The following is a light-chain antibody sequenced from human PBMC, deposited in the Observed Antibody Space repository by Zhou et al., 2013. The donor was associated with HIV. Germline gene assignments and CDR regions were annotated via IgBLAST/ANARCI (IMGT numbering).Light chain of an antibody. CDR2: QVF. Sequence: DVVMTQSPLSLPVTLGQSASISCRSSQSLLYSDGNTYLNWFHQRPGQSPRRLIYQVFRRDSGVPDRVTGSGSDTDFTLKISRVEAEDVGVYYCMQGTHWPYTFGQGTRLDIK. J-gene: IGKJ2*01. V-gene: IGKV2-30*01. CDR3: MQGTHWPYT. CDR1: QSLLYSDGNTY.